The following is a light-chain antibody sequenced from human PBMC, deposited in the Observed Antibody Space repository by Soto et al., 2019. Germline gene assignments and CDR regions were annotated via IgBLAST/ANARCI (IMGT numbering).Light chain of an antibody. Sequence: DVVVTQSPLSLHVTLGRAASISCRSSQSLVHRDGNTYLSWFRQRPGQSPRRLIYKVSNREAGVPDRFSGSGSGTDFTLKISRVEAEDVGLYYCMQGSHWPPITFGPGTRLDIK. CDR2: KVS. V-gene: IGKV2-30*02. CDR1: QSLVHRDGNTY. CDR3: MQGSHWPPIT. J-gene: IGKJ5*01.